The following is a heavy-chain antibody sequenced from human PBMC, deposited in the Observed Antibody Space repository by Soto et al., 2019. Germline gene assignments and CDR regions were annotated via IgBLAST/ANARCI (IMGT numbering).Heavy chain of an antibody. CDR2: IYYSGST. V-gene: IGHV4-39*01. Sequence: SETLSLTCTVSGGSISSSSYYWGWIRQPPGKGLEWIGSIYYSGSTYYNPSLKSRVTISVDTSKNQFSLKLSSVTAADTAVYYCARHYYDFWSGYPDWFDPWGQGTLV. D-gene: IGHD3-3*01. J-gene: IGHJ5*02. CDR3: ARHYYDFWSGYPDWFDP. CDR1: GGSISSSSYY.